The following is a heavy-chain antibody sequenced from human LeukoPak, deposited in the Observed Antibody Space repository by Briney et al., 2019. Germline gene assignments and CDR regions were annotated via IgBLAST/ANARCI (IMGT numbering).Heavy chain of an antibody. CDR3: AKDIAAAGTDYFDY. J-gene: IGHJ4*02. Sequence: GGSLRLSCAASGFTFSSYSMNWVRQAPGKGLEWVSYISSASGSIYYADSVKGRFTISRDNAKNSLYLQMNSLRAEDTALYYCAKDIAAAGTDYFDYWGQGTLVTVSS. CDR2: ISSASGSI. D-gene: IGHD6-13*01. V-gene: IGHV3-48*04. CDR1: GFTFSSYS.